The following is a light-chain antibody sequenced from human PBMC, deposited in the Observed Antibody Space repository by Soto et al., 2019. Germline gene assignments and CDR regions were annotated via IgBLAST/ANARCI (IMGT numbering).Light chain of an antibody. CDR2: SAS. CDR1: QDISVY. V-gene: IGKV1-27*01. Sequence: DIQMTQSPSSLSASVGDRVTITCRASQDISVYLAWYQQKPGKVPKLLIYSASTLQSGVPSRFSGSGSGTDFTLTISSRQTTDVATPFFQTFNHAPLTFGQGTRLEIK. CDR3: QTFNHAPLT. J-gene: IGKJ5*01.